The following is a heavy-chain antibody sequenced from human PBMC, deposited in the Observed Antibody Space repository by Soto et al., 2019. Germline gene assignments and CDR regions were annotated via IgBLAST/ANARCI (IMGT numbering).Heavy chain of an antibody. CDR1: GYTYPSYD. Sequence: ALVKGSCKASGYTYPSYDSNWGRQATGQGLEWMGWMNPNSGNTGYAQKFQGRVTMTRNTSISTAYMELSSLRSEDTAVYYCATVATTPYYYYMDVWGKGTTVTVSS. CDR2: MNPNSGNT. J-gene: IGHJ6*03. V-gene: IGHV1-8*01. D-gene: IGHD5-12*01. CDR3: ATVATTPYYYYMDV.